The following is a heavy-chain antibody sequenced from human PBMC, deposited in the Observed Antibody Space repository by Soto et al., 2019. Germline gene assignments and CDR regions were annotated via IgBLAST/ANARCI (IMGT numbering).Heavy chain of an antibody. J-gene: IGHJ4*02. V-gene: IGHV3-23*01. CDR3: AKDNSPYSGYNSFDY. CDR1: GFTFGSYV. CDR2: ISGSGTNT. D-gene: IGHD5-12*01. Sequence: EVRLLESGGGLIQPGGSLRLSCAASGFTFGSYVMSWVRQAPGTGLEWVSGISGSGTNTYYADSVKGRFTISRDNSKNTLYLQMTSLRAEDTAEYYCAKDNSPYSGYNSFDYWGEGTLVTVSS.